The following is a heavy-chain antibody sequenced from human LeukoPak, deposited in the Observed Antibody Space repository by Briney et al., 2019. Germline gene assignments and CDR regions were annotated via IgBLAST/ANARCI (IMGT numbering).Heavy chain of an antibody. D-gene: IGHD5-12*01. Sequence: ASVKVSCKASGGTFSSYAISWVRQAPGQGLEWMGRIIPILGIANYAQKFQGRVTITADKSTSTAYMELSSLRSEDTAVYYCARENEGGYSGYNYSTFDYWGQGTLVTVSS. J-gene: IGHJ4*02. V-gene: IGHV1-69*04. CDR3: ARENEGGYSGYNYSTFDY. CDR2: IIPILGIA. CDR1: GGTFSSYA.